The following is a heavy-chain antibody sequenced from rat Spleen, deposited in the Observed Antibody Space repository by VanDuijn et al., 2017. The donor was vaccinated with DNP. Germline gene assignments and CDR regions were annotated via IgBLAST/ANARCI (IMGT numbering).Heavy chain of an antibody. J-gene: IGHJ2*01. CDR3: ARYGSVALDY. Sequence: EVQLVESGGDLVQPGRSLKVSCAASGFTFSKYGMAWVRQAPTQGLEWVASISTGGGSTYYRDSVKGRFTISRDNAKSTLYLQMDSLRSEETATYYCARYGSVALDYWGQGVMVTVSS. CDR2: ISTGGGST. D-gene: IGHD1-7*01. V-gene: IGHV5S11*01. CDR1: GFTFSKYG.